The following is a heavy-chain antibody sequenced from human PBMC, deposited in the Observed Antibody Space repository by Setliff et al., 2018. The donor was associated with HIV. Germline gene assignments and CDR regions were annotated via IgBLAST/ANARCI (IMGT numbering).Heavy chain of an antibody. CDR2: ISTGGNI. J-gene: IGHJ3*02. D-gene: IGHD6-13*01. CDR3: ARATAAWDDAFDI. Sequence: PGGSLRLSCEASGFTFSTYSMNWVRQAPGKGLEWVSCISTGGNIYYADSVKGRFTISRGNAKNSLYLQMNSLGAEDTAVYYCARATAAWDDAFDIWGQGTMVTVSS. CDR1: GFTFSTYS. V-gene: IGHV3-21*01.